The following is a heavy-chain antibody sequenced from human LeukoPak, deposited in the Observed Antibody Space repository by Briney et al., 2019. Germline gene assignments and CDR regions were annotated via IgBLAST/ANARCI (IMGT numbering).Heavy chain of an antibody. Sequence: ASVKVSCKASGYTFTSYGISWVRQAPGQGLEWMGWISAYNGNTNYAQKLQGRVTMTTDTSTSTAYMELRSLRSDDTAAYYCARVMATTAFDYFDYWGQGALVTVSS. V-gene: IGHV1-18*01. CDR3: ARVMATTAFDYFDY. J-gene: IGHJ4*02. CDR1: GYTFTSYG. CDR2: ISAYNGNT. D-gene: IGHD5-24*01.